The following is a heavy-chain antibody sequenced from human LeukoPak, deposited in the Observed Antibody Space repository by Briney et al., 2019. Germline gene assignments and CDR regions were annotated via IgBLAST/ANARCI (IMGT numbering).Heavy chain of an antibody. CDR1: GGSISSYY. J-gene: IGHJ4*02. V-gene: IGHV4-59*01. Sequence: SETLSLTCTVSGGSISSYYWSWIRQPPGKGLEWIGYIYYSGSTYYNPSLKSRVTISIDTSNNQFSLKLNSVTAADTAVYYCATGNSYARDWGQGTLVTVSS. CDR2: IYYSGST. CDR3: ATGNSYARD. D-gene: IGHD5-18*01.